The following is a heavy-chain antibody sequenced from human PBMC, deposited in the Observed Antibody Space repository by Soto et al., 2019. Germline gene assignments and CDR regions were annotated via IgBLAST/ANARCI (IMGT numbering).Heavy chain of an antibody. V-gene: IGHV3-23*01. J-gene: IGHJ4*02. CDR3: AKDPQYCSGGSCYPN. CDR1: GFTFSSYA. CDR2: ISGSGGST. D-gene: IGHD2-15*01. Sequence: GGSLRLSCAASGFTFSSYAMSWVRQAPGKGLEWVSAISGSGGSTYYADSVKGRFTISRDNSKNTLYLQMNSLRAEDTAVYYCAKDPQYCSGGSCYPNWGQGTLVTVSS.